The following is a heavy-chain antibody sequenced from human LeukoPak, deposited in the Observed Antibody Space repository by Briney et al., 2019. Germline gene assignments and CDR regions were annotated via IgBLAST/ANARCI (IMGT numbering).Heavy chain of an antibody. V-gene: IGHV3-48*03. J-gene: IGHJ4*02. CDR3: AKNDWPSSCYFDY. CDR2: ITSSGTTI. CDR1: GFTFSSYE. D-gene: IGHD3-9*01. Sequence: PGGSLRVSCAASGFTFSSYEMNWVRQAPGKGLEWVSYITSSGTTIYYADSVKARFTISRDNAKNSLYLQMNSLRAEDTAVYYCAKNDWPSSCYFDYWGQATLVTGSS.